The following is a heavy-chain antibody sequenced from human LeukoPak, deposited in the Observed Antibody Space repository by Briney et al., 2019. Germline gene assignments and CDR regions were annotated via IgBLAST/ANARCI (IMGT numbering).Heavy chain of an antibody. D-gene: IGHD6-13*01. CDR3: ARADSSSWYGSWFDP. CDR1: GGTFSSYA. Sequence: SVKVSCKASGGTFSSYAISWVRQAPGQGLGWMGMIIPILGIANYAQKFQGRVTITADKSTSTAYMELSSLRSEDTAVYYCARADSSSWYGSWFDPWGQGTLLTVSS. V-gene: IGHV1-69*04. J-gene: IGHJ5*02. CDR2: IIPILGIA.